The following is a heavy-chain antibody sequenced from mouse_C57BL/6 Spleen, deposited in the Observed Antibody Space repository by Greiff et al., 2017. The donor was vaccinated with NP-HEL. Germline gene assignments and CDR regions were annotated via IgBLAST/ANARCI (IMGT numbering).Heavy chain of an antibody. CDR1: GYTFTDYY. Sequence: VQLQQSGPELVKPGASVKISCKASGYTFTDYYMNWVKQSHGKSLEWIGDINPNNGGTSYNQKFKGKATLTVDKSSSTAYMELRSLTSEDSADYYGARGINDYNGAWFAYWGQGTLVTVSA. CDR2: INPNNGGT. J-gene: IGHJ3*01. CDR3: ARGINDYNGAWFAY. V-gene: IGHV1-26*01. D-gene: IGHD2-4*01.